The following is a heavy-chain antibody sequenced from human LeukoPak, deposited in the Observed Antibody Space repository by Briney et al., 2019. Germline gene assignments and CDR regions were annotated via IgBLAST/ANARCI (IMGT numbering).Heavy chain of an antibody. J-gene: IGHJ4*02. D-gene: IGHD3-22*01. CDR2: ISTSGSYI. CDR1: GFTFSNYR. CDR3: ARDWDTDYYDSSGYYNDY. V-gene: IGHV3-21*01. Sequence: PGGSLRLSCAASGFTFSNYRMNWVRQAPGKGLEWVSSISTSGSYIYYADSVKGRFTISRDNAKNSLYLQMNSLRAEDTAVYYCARDWDTDYYDSSGYYNDYWGQGTLVTVSS.